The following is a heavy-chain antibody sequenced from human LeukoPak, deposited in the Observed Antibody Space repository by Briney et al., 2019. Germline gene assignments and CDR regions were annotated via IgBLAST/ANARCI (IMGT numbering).Heavy chain of an antibody. J-gene: IGHJ6*03. CDR2: INHSGST. V-gene: IGHV4-34*01. Sequence: SETLSLTCAVYGGSFSGYYWSWIRQPPGKGLEWIGEINHSGSTNYNPSLKSRVTISVDTSKNQFSLKLSSMTAADTAVYYCARMDSSSYYYYYMDVWGKGTTVTVSS. D-gene: IGHD6-6*01. CDR3: ARMDSSSYYYYYMDV. CDR1: GGSFSGYY.